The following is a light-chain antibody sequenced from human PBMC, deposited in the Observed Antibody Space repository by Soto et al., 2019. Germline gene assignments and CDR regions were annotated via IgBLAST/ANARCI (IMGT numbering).Light chain of an antibody. V-gene: IGLV2-14*01. CDR2: EVS. CDR1: SSNVGGYNY. J-gene: IGLJ3*02. CDR3: SSYTSRSTRV. Sequence: QSALTQPASVSGSPGQSITISCTGTSSNVGGYNYVSWYQQHPGKAPKLMIYEVSNRPLGVSNRFSGSNSGNTASLTISGLQAEDEADYYCSSYTSRSTRVCGGGTKLTVL.